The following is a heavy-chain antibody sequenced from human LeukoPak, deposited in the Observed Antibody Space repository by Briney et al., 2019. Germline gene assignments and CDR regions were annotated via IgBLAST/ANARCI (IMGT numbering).Heavy chain of an antibody. CDR3: AKLTERIAAAGFDY. CDR1: GFTFSSYG. J-gene: IGHJ4*02. D-gene: IGHD6-13*01. CDR2: IRYDGSNK. V-gene: IGHV3-30*02. Sequence: GGSLRLSCAASGFTFSSYGMHWVRQAPGKGLEWVAFIRYDGSNKYYADSVKGRFTISRDNSKNTLYLQMNSLRAEDTAVYYCAKLTERIAAAGFDYWGQGTLVTVSS.